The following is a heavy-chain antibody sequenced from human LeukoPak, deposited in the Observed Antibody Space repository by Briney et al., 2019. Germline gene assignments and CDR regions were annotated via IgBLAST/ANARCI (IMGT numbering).Heavy chain of an antibody. J-gene: IGHJ4*02. V-gene: IGHV3-23*01. D-gene: IGHD3-10*01. CDR3: AKDLGVRGVINSAFDY. Sequence: GGSLRLSCAASGFTFSSYDMSWARHAPGKGLEWVSAISGSCGSTYYADSVKGRFTISRDNSKNTLYRQMNSLRAEDTAVYYCAKDLGVRGVINSAFDYWGQGTLVTVSS. CDR2: ISGSCGST. CDR1: GFTFSSYD.